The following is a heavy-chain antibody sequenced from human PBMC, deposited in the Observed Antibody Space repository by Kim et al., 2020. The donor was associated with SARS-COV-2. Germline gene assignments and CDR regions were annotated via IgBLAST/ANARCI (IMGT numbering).Heavy chain of an antibody. Sequence: GGSLRLSCAASGFTFSSYSMNWVRQAPGKGLEWVSSISSSSSYIYYADSVKGRFTISRDNAKNSLYLQMNSLRAEDTAVYYCARSHSSSWFEGPYYGMDVWGQGTTVTVSS. J-gene: IGHJ6*02. CDR2: ISSSSSYI. D-gene: IGHD6-13*01. CDR3: ARSHSSSWFEGPYYGMDV. V-gene: IGHV3-21*01. CDR1: GFTFSSYS.